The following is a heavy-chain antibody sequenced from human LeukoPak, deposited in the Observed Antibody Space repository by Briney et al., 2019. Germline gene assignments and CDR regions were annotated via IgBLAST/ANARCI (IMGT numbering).Heavy chain of an antibody. J-gene: IGHJ4*02. D-gene: IGHD6-19*01. V-gene: IGHV1-46*01. CDR2: INPSGGST. CDR1: GYTFTGYY. Sequence: ASVKVSCKASGYTFTGYYMHWVRQAPGQGLEWMGIINPSGGSTSYAQKFQGRVTMTRDMSTSTVYMELSSLRSEDTAVYYCARGALVDIAVAVDFDYWGQGTLVTVSS. CDR3: ARGALVDIAVAVDFDY.